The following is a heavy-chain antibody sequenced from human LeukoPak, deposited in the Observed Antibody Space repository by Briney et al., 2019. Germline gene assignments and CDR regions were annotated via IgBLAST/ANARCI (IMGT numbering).Heavy chain of an antibody. CDR1: GFTFSSYA. CDR3: AREAGKIAAAGTFDY. V-gene: IGHV3-7*03. D-gene: IGHD6-13*01. CDR2: INQDGSEK. J-gene: IGHJ4*02. Sequence: GGSLRLSCAASGFTFSSYAMSWVRQAPGKGLEWVANINQDGSEKYYVDSVKGRFTISRDNAKNSLYLQMNSLRAEDTAVYYCAREAGKIAAAGTFDYWGQGTLVTVSS.